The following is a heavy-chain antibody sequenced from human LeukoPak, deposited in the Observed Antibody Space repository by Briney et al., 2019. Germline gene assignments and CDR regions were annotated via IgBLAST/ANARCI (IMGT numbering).Heavy chain of an antibody. Sequence: SVKVSCKASGGTFSSYAISWVRQAPGQGLEWMGGIIPIFGTANYAQKFQGRVTITADESTSTAYMELSSLRSEDTAVYYCARGVNTYLWFGGDYMDVWGKGSTVTVSS. CDR1: GGTFSSYA. V-gene: IGHV1-69*13. CDR2: IIPIFGTA. D-gene: IGHD3-16*01. J-gene: IGHJ6*03. CDR3: ARGVNTYLWFGGDYMDV.